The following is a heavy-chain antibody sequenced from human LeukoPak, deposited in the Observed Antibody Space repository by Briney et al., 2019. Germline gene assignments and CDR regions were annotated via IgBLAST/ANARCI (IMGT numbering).Heavy chain of an antibody. Sequence: GGTLRLSCAASGFAFSSYAMSWVRQAPGKGLEYVSGISSAGGRTYYADSMKGRFTISRDNSKNTVYLQMNSLRAEDTAVYYCAKDCCGTPLFDYWGQGTLVTVSS. CDR2: ISSAGGRT. V-gene: IGHV3-23*01. CDR1: GFAFSSYA. J-gene: IGHJ4*02. D-gene: IGHD2-21*01. CDR3: AKDCCGTPLFDY.